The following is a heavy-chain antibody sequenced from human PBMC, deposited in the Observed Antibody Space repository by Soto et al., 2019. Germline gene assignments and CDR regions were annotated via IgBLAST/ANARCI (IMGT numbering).Heavy chain of an antibody. D-gene: IGHD1-26*01. CDR1: GFTFNNYA. CDR2: ISSSGGST. CDR3: AKGRWEGYGMDV. V-gene: IGHV3-23*01. Sequence: EVQLLESGGGLVQPGGSLRLSCAASGFTFNNYAMSWVRQAPGKGLEWVSTISSSGGSTYYADSVKGRFTISRDNSRNTLYLQRNSLRAEDTAVYYCAKGRWEGYGMDVWGQGTTVTVSS. J-gene: IGHJ6*02.